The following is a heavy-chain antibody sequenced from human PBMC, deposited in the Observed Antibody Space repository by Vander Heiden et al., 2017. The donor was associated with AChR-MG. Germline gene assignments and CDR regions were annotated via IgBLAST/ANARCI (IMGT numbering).Heavy chain of an antibody. V-gene: IGHV3-11*01. CDR1: GFTFSHYY. Sequence: QVQLVESGGGLVKPGGSLRLSCAASGFTFSHYYMTCFRPAPGKGLEWVSYIGSSGSTIYYADAVKGRFTISRDNAKNSLYLQMNSMRAEDTAVYYCARDLEMATIFDYWGQGTLVTVSS. CDR3: ARDLEMATIFDY. J-gene: IGHJ4*02. D-gene: IGHD5-12*01. CDR2: IGSSGSTI.